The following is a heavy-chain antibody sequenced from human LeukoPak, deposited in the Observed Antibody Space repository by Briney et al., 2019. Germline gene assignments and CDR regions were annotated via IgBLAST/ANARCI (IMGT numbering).Heavy chain of an antibody. D-gene: IGHD3-22*01. CDR1: SGSISGGAYY. CDR3: ARPHSSGYLDY. J-gene: IGHJ4*02. Sequence: SETLSLTCTVSSGSISGGAYYWSWIRQPPGKGLEWIGYIYHSGGTYYYPSLKSRVTISVDRSKNQFSLKVSSVTAADTAVYYCARPHSSGYLDYWGQGTLVTVSS. CDR2: IYHSGGT. V-gene: IGHV4-30-2*01.